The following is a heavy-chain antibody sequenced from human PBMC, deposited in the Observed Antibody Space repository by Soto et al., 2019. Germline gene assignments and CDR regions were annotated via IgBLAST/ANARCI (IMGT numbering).Heavy chain of an antibody. CDR3: ARSEEDSDYYYYGMDV. Sequence: SQTLSLTCVSSGDTVSSNSVALNLVRQSPSRGLEWLGRTYYRSRWYSDYAVSVRSRIDINADTSKNQVSLQLNSVTPEDTAVYYCARSEEDSDYYYYGMDVWGQGTTVTVSS. CDR2: TYYRSRWYS. V-gene: IGHV6-1*01. D-gene: IGHD2-15*01. CDR1: GDTVSSNSVA. J-gene: IGHJ6*02.